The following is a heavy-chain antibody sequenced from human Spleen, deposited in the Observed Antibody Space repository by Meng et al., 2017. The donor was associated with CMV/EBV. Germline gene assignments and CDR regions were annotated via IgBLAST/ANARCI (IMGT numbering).Heavy chain of an antibody. CDR3: ARAKGHPNYFYFYGMDV. V-gene: IGHV3-11*06. J-gene: IGHJ6*02. CDR1: GFTFSDYY. Sequence: GGSLRLSCAASGFTFSDYYMSWIRQAPGKGLEWVSYISGTSTNTFYADSVKGRFTISRDNAKKSLFLQMTSLRAEDTAVYYCARAKGHPNYFYFYGMDVWGQGTTVTVSS. CDR2: ISGTSTNT.